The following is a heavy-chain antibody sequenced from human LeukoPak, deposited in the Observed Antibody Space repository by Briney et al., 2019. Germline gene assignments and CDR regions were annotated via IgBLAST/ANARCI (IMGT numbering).Heavy chain of an antibody. CDR2: ISAYNGNT. D-gene: IGHD3-3*01. CDR3: ARDILRFLEWPDAFDI. Sequence: ASVKVSCKASGYTFTSYDINWVRQATGQGLEWIGWISAYNGNTNYAQKLQGRVTMTTDTSTSTAYMELRSLRSDDTAVYYCARDILRFLEWPDAFDIWGQGTMVTVSS. J-gene: IGHJ3*02. CDR1: GYTFTSYD. V-gene: IGHV1-18*01.